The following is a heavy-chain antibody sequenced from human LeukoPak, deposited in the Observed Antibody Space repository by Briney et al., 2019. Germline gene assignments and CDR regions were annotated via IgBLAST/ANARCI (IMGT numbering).Heavy chain of an antibody. CDR3: AKAPLGYISGWYDY. V-gene: IGHV3-23*01. CDR2: ISGSGGST. J-gene: IGHJ4*02. Sequence: GGSLRLSCVASGFTFSSYAMSWVRQAPGKGLEWVSVISGSGGSTYYADSVEGRFTVSRDNSKNTLYLQMNSLRAEDTAVYYCAKAPLGYISGWYDYWGQGILVTVSS. D-gene: IGHD6-19*01. CDR1: GFTFSSYA.